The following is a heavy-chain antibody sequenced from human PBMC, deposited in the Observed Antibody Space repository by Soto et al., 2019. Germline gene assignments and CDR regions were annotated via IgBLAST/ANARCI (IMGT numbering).Heavy chain of an antibody. CDR3: ARDLWGYCGTDCYPLDV. D-gene: IGHD2-21*02. V-gene: IGHV4-30-4*02. CDR2: IYYSGST. J-gene: IGHJ6*02. Sequence: SETLSLTCTVSGGSISSGDYYWSWIRQPPGKGLEWIGYIYYSGSTYYNPSLESRVTISVDTSKNQFSLKLNSVTAADTAVYYCARDLWGYCGTDCYPLDVWGQGTTVTVSS. CDR1: GGSISSGDYY.